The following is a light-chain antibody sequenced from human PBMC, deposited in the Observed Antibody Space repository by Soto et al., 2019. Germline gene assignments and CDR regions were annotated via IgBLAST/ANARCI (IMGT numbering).Light chain of an antibody. V-gene: IGLV6-57*03. CDR3: QSDDSDNHV. J-gene: IGLJ2*01. CDR2: DND. CDR1: SGSIASNY. Sequence: NFMLTQPHSVSESPGETVTISCTRSSGSIASNYVQWYQQRPGSAPTTVIYDNDQRPSGVPDRFSGSIDSSSSSASLTISGLKTEDEADYDCQSDDSDNHVFGGGTKVTVL.